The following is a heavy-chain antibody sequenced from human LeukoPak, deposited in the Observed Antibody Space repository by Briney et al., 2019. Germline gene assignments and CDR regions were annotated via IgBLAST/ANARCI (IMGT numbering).Heavy chain of an antibody. J-gene: IGHJ4*02. CDR2: INPNSGGT. D-gene: IGHD5-24*01. V-gene: IGHV1-2*02. CDR3: ARDLSRRGPDGLYFDY. CDR1: GYTFTGYY. Sequence: ASVKVSCKASGYTFTGYYMHWVRQAPGQGLEWMGWINPNSGGTNYAQKFQGRVTMTRDTSISTAYMELSRLRSDDTAVYYCARDLSRRGPDGLYFDYWGQGTLVTVSS.